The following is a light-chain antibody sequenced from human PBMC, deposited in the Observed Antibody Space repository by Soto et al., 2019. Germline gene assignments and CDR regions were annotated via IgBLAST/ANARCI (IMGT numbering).Light chain of an antibody. CDR1: SSDIGAAYD. CDR2: GNN. CDR3: QSYDSSLSGYV. J-gene: IGLJ1*01. V-gene: IGLV1-40*01. Sequence: QSVLTQPPSVSGAPGQRVTVSCTGGSSDIGAAYDVNWFRQLPGTVPRLLIYGNNNRPSGVPDRFSGSKSGTSASLAITGLQAEDEADYYCQSYDSSLSGYVFGTGTKVTVL.